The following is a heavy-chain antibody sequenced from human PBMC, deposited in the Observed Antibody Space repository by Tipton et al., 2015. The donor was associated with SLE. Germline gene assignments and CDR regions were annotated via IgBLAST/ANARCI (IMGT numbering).Heavy chain of an antibody. CDR1: GYSISSGYY. CDR3: ARGRQQLVHGYFDY. V-gene: IGHV4-38-2*02. CDR2: IYHSGST. D-gene: IGHD6-13*01. Sequence: TLSLTCTVSGYSISSGYYWGWIRQPPGKGLEWIGSIYHSGSTYYNPSLKSRVTISVDTSKNQFSLKLSSVTAADTAVYYCARGRQQLVHGYFDYWGQGTLVTVSS. J-gene: IGHJ4*02.